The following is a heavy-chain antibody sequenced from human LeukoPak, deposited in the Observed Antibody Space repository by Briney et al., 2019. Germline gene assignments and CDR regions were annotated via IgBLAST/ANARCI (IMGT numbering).Heavy chain of an antibody. CDR1: GFTFSNYW. CDR3: ARVSQRMPARNPLDY. V-gene: IGHV3-7*01. J-gene: IGHJ4*02. Sequence: GGSLRLSCAASGFTFSNYWMSWVRQAPGKGLECLANIKQDGSEKYYVDSVKGRFTISRDNAKNSLYLQMNSLRAEDTAVYYCARVSQRMPARNPLDYWGQGTLVTVSS. CDR2: IKQDGSEK. D-gene: IGHD6-6*01.